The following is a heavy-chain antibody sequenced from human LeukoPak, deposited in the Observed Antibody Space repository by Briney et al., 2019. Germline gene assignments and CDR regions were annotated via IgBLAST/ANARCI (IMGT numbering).Heavy chain of an antibody. CDR3: AEVTMVRGYYFDY. J-gene: IGHJ4*02. D-gene: IGHD3-10*01. V-gene: IGHV3-23*01. CDR1: GFTFSSYA. Sequence: GGSLRLSCAASGFTFSSYAMGWVRQAPGKGLEWVSAISGSGGSTYYADSVKGRFTISRDNSKNTLYLQMNSLRAEDTAVYYCAEVTMVRGYYFDYWGQGTLVTVSS. CDR2: ISGSGGST.